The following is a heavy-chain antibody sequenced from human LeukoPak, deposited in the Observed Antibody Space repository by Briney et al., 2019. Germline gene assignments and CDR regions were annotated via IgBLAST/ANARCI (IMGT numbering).Heavy chain of an antibody. CDR1: GGSISSSSYY. CDR3: AREDQWLVDDY. Sequence: SETLSLTCTVSGGSISSSSYYWGWIRQPPGKGLEWIGSIYYSGSTYYNPSLKSRVTISVDTSKNQFSLKLSSVTAADTAVYYCAREDQWLVDDYWGQGTLVTVSS. V-gene: IGHV4-39*01. J-gene: IGHJ4*02. D-gene: IGHD6-19*01. CDR2: IYYSGST.